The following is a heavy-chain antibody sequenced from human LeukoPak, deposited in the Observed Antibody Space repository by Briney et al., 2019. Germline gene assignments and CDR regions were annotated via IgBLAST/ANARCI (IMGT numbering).Heavy chain of an antibody. CDR1: GGSISSYY. Sequence: SETLSLTCTVSGGSISSYYWSWIRQPPGKGLEWIGYIYYSGSTNYNPSLKSRVTMSVDTSKNQFSLKLSSVTAADTAVYYCARDTYSSSWYYYYYYMDVWGKGTTVTISS. CDR2: IYYSGST. D-gene: IGHD6-13*01. J-gene: IGHJ6*03. CDR3: ARDTYSSSWYYYYYYMDV. V-gene: IGHV4-59*12.